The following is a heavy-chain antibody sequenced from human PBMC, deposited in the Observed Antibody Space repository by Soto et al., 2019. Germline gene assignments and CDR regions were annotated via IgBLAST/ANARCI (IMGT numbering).Heavy chain of an antibody. CDR1: GFIYNNYW. V-gene: IGHV3-7*05. CDR3: ARQVGHY. CDR2: INQDSSQR. Sequence: EVQLVESGGGLVQPGGSLRLSCAASGFIYNNYWMSWMRQAPGKGLEWVANINQDSSQRYYVDSVKGRFTISRDNAKNSLYLEMNSLRAEDTAVYYCARQVGHYWGQGMLVTVSS. J-gene: IGHJ4*02.